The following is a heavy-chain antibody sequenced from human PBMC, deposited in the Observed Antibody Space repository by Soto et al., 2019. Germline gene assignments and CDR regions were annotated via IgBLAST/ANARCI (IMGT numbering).Heavy chain of an antibody. V-gene: IGHV3-23*01. J-gene: IGHJ4*02. CDR3: AKDPNGDYIGAFDS. CDR2: ISVGSTTI. Sequence: EVQLSESGGGLVRPGGSLRLSCEGSAFTFGTYAMTWVRQAPGKGLEWLSAISVGSTTIMYADSVKGRFTISRDNSKNMLYPQMNSLRAEDTAIYYCAKDPNGDYIGAFDSWGQGTLVTVSS. D-gene: IGHD4-17*01. CDR1: AFTFGTYA.